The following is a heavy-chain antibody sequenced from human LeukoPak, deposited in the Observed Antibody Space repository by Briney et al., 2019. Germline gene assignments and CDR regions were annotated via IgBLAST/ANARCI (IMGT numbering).Heavy chain of an antibody. Sequence: ASVKVSCKASGYTFTSYGISWVRQAPGQGLEWMGWISAYNGNRNYAQKLQGRDTMTTDTSTSTAYMELRSLRSDDTAVYYCARDSMSVIMFGGVIAGYWGQGTLVTVSS. V-gene: IGHV1-18*01. J-gene: IGHJ4*02. CDR2: ISAYNGNR. CDR1: GYTFTSYG. CDR3: ARDSMSVIMFGGVIAGY. D-gene: IGHD3-16*02.